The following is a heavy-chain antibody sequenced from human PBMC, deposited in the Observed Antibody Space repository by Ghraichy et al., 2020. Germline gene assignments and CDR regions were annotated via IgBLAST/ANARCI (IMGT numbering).Heavy chain of an antibody. J-gene: IGHJ3*02. CDR1: GFTFSDYA. D-gene: IGHD3-10*01. Sequence: GGSLRLSCAASGFTFSDYAMTWVRQAPGKGLEWVSFISATRGNTYYADSVKGRFTVSRDNSKNTLYLQMNSLSVEDTALYYCAKDWRYGSGSQNAFDIWGQGTMVTVSS. CDR2: ISATRGNT. CDR3: AKDWRYGSGSQNAFDI. V-gene: IGHV3-23*01.